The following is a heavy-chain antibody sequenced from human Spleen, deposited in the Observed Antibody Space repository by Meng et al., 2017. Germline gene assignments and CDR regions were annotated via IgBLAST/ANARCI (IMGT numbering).Heavy chain of an antibody. CDR2: INHSGST. CDR3: ARELATIRDY. J-gene: IGHJ4*02. V-gene: IGHV4-34*01. Sequence: QVQLRESGPALVKPSETLSLTCAVYDGSFSGYYWHWIRQPPGKGLEWIGEINHSGSTNYNPSLKSRVTISVDTSKNQFSLKMNSVTAADTAVYYCARELATIRDYWGQGTLVTVLL. CDR1: DGSFSGYY. D-gene: IGHD5-24*01.